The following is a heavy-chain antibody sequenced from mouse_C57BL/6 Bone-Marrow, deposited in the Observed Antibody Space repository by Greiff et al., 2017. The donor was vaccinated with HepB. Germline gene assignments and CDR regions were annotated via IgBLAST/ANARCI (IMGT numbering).Heavy chain of an antibody. V-gene: IGHV1-81*01. CDR2: IYPRSGNT. D-gene: IGHD6-1*01. CDR1: GYTFTSYG. J-gene: IGHJ3*01. CDR3: ARSPSLMRFAY. Sequence: VQLQESGAELARPGASVKLSCKASGYTFTSYGISWVKQRTGQGLEWIGEIYPRSGNTYYNEKFKGKATLTADKSSSTAYMELRSLTSEDSAVYFCARSPSLMRFAYWGQGTLVTVSA.